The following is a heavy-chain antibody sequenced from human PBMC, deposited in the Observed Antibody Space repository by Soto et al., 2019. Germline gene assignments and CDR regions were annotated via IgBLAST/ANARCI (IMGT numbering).Heavy chain of an antibody. Sequence: ASVKVSCKASGCTFSSYAISWVRQAPGQGLEWMGGIIPIFGTANYAQKFQGRVTITADESTSTAYMELSSLRSEDTAVYYCARSKWELLRGYYFEYWGQGTLVSVSS. CDR2: IIPIFGTA. V-gene: IGHV1-69*13. D-gene: IGHD1-26*01. J-gene: IGHJ4*02. CDR3: ARSKWELLRGYYFEY. CDR1: GCTFSSYA.